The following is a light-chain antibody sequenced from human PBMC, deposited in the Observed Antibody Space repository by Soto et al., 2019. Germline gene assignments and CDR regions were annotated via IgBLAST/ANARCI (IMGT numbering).Light chain of an antibody. CDR3: QSYYSSLSGLEV. CDR1: SASIGAGYD. J-gene: IGLJ3*02. CDR2: GNN. Sequence: QLVLTQPPSVSGAPGQRVTISCTGNSASIGAGYDVHWYQQLPGTAPRLLIYGNNNRPSGVPDRFSGSKSGTSASLAITGLQAEDEADYYCQSYYSSLSGLEVFGGGTQLTVL. V-gene: IGLV1-40*01.